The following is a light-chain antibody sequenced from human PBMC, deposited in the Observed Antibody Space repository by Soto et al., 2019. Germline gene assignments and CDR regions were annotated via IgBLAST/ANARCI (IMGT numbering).Light chain of an antibody. Sequence: QSVLTQPPSASGPPGQRVTISCSGSSSNVGSNYVYWYQQLPGTAPKLLIYRNNQRPSGVPGRFSGSKSGTSASLAISGLRSEDEADYYCAAWDDSFVVFGGGTKVTVL. CDR3: AAWDDSFVV. CDR2: RNN. CDR1: SSNVGSNY. J-gene: IGLJ2*01. V-gene: IGLV1-47*01.